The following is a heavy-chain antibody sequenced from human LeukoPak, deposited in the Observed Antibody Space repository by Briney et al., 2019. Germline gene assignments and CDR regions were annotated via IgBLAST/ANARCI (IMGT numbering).Heavy chain of an antibody. CDR3: ARGRYKLVEY. J-gene: IGHJ4*02. CDR1: GYTFISYY. CDR2: INPSGGGT. V-gene: IGHV1-46*01. D-gene: IGHD1-1*01. Sequence: ASVKVSCKTSGYTFISYYMHWVRQAPGQGLEWMGIINPSGGGTTYAQKFQGRATMTRDTSASTVYMEVSSLRSEDTAVYYCARGRYKLVEYWGQGTLVTVSS.